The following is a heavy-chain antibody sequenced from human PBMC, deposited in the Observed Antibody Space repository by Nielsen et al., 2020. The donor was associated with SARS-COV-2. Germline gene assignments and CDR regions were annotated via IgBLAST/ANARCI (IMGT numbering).Heavy chain of an antibody. CDR3: ARGAAPYYYYYYMDV. CDR1: GFTFSSYA. CDR2: ISGSGGST. Sequence: GESLKISCAASGFTFSSYAMSWVRQAPGKGLEWVSAISGSGGSTYYADSVKGRFTISRDNAKNSLYLQMNSLRDEDTAVYYCARGAAPYYYYYYMDVWGKGTTVTVSS. D-gene: IGHD1-26*01. V-gene: IGHV3-23*01. J-gene: IGHJ6*03.